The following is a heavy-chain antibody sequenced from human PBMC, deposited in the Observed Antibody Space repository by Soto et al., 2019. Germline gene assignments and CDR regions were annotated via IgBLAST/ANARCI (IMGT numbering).Heavy chain of an antibody. V-gene: IGHV4-34*01. CDR2: INHSGST. Sequence: PSETLSLTCAVYGGSFSGYYWSWIRQPPGKGLEWIGEINHSGSTNYNPSLKSRVTISVDTSKNQFSLKLSSVTAADTAVYYCARGQRGGYYYYYMDVWGKGTTVTVSS. J-gene: IGHJ6*03. CDR1: GGSFSGYY. D-gene: IGHD3-10*01. CDR3: ARGQRGGYYYYYMDV.